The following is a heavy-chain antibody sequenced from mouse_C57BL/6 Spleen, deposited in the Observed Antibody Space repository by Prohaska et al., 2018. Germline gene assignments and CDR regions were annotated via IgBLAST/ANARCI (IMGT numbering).Heavy chain of an antibody. CDR1: GYTFTSYW. V-gene: IGHV1-64*01. D-gene: IGHD1-1*01. J-gene: IGHJ4*01. CDR2: IHPNSGST. CDR3: ALYYGSSYAMDY. Sequence: GAELVKPGASVKLSCKASGYTFTSYWMHWVKQRPGQGLEWIGMIHPNSGSTNYNEKFKSKATLTVDKSSSTAYMQLSSLTSEDSAVYYCALYYGSSYAMDYWGQGTSVTVSS.